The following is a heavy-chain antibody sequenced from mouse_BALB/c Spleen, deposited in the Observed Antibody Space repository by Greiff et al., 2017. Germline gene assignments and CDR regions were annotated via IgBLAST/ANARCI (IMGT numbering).Heavy chain of an antibody. CDR1: GFTFNTNA. J-gene: IGHJ3*01. Sequence: EVKLVETGGGLVQPKGSLKLSCAASGFTFNTNAMNWVRQAPGKGLEWVARIRSKSNNYATYYADSVKDRFTISRDDSQSMLYLQMNNLKTEDTAMYYCVNLAYWGQGTLVTVSA. D-gene: IGHD6-1*01. V-gene: IGHV10S3*01. CDR3: VNLAY. CDR2: IRSKSNNYAT.